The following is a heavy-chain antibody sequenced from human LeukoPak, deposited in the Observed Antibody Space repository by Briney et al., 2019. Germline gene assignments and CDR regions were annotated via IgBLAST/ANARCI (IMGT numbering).Heavy chain of an antibody. J-gene: IGHJ6*02. D-gene: IGHD2-21*02. CDR1: GFTFSSYS. CDR2: ISSSSSYI. CDR3: AREGPHIVVVTAMFTYYGMDV. Sequence: AGGSLRLSCAASGFTFSSYSMNWVRQAPGKGLEWVSSISSSSSYIYYADSVKGRFTISRDNAKNSLYLQMNSLRAEDTAVYYCAREGPHIVVVTAMFTYYGMDVWGQGTTVTVSS. V-gene: IGHV3-21*01.